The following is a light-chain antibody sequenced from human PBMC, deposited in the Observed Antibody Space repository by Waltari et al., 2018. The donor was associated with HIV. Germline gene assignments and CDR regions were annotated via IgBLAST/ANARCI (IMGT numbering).Light chain of an antibody. CDR1: QLGDKY. CDR3: QAWDSRTVV. Sequence: SYELSQAPSVSVSPGQTASLNCSGDQLGDKYVSWYQQKAGHSPLRVVYQDAKRPSGIPDRFSGSNSGNTATLTISGTQAVDEADYYCQAWDSRTVVFGGGTHLTVL. J-gene: IGLJ3*02. CDR2: QDA. V-gene: IGLV3-1*01.